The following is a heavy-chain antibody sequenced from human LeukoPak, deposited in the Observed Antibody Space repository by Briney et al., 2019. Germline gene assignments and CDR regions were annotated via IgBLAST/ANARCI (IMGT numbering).Heavy chain of an antibody. Sequence: GGSLRLSCIASRFPLDSYWMSWVRQAPGKGLEWVANIKQDGREKYYVDSVKGRFTISRDNAKNSLYLQMNSLRAEDTAVYYCARVRSPGYWGQGTLVTVSS. D-gene: IGHD1-14*01. CDR3: ARVRSPGY. V-gene: IGHV3-7*01. J-gene: IGHJ4*02. CDR2: IKQDGREK. CDR1: RFPLDSYW.